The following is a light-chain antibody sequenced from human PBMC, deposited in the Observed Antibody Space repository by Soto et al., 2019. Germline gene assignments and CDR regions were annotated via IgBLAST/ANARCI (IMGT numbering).Light chain of an antibody. J-gene: IGKJ1*01. Sequence: DIKMTQSPATMSASVGDRVTITCRASQDIRNNLDWYQQKPGKAPKRLIYAASSLQSGVPSRFSGSGSGTEFTLTISSLQPEDFATYECLQQNDYPWTFGQGTKGDNK. V-gene: IGKV1-17*01. CDR1: QDIRNN. CDR2: AAS. CDR3: LQQNDYPWT.